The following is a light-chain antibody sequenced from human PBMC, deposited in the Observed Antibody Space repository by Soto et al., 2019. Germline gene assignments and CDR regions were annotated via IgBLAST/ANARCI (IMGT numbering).Light chain of an antibody. Sequence: DIQMTQSPSTLSASVGDRVTITCRASQSITTSLAWYQLKAGKAPKLLIFDASSLERGLPSRFSGSGSGTELPHTIITLKLDVFETYDDQHNSSYSRPFGQGTKVKTK. CDR1: QSITTS. J-gene: IGKJ1*01. V-gene: IGKV1-5*01. CDR2: DAS. CDR3: QHNSSYSRP.